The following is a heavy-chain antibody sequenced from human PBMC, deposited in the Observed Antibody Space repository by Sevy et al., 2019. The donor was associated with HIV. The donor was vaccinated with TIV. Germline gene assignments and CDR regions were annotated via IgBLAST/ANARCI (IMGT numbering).Heavy chain of an antibody. CDR3: AREGGVATTGDHDAFDI. D-gene: IGHD7-27*01. V-gene: IGHV1-69*13. CDR1: GDTFSTYG. Sequence: ASVKVSCKASGDTFSTYGLSWVRQAPGQGLEWMGGIIPIFGTPNYAPKFQGRVTITADESASTAYMELSSLRSEDTALYYCAREGGVATTGDHDAFDIRGHGTLVTVSS. CDR2: IIPIFGTP. J-gene: IGHJ3*02.